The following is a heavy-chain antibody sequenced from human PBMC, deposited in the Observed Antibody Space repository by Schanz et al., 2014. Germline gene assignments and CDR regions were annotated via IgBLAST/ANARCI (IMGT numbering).Heavy chain of an antibody. Sequence: MHLAESGGGLVQPGGSLRLSCAASGFTFTTNAMSWVRQPPGKGLEWVSAISGNGGSTYFADSVKGRFTISRDNSDNTLFLQMNSLRAEDTAVYYCARLGRMGAFDIWGQGTMVTVSS. CDR2: ISGNGGST. CDR1: GFTFTTNA. J-gene: IGHJ3*02. V-gene: IGHV3-23*04. CDR3: ARLGRMGAFDI. D-gene: IGHD3-9*01.